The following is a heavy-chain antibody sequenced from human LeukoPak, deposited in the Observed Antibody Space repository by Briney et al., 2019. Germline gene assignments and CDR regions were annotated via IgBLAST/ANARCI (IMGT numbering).Heavy chain of an antibody. CDR1: GFTVSSNY. Sequence: GGSQRLSCAASGFTVSSNYMSWVRQAPGKGLDWVSVIYSGGSTYYADSVKGRFTISRDNSKNTLYLQMNSLRAEDTAVYYCARAVAYSYGFDYWGQGTLVTVSS. CDR2: IYSGGST. J-gene: IGHJ4*02. CDR3: ARAVAYSYGFDY. D-gene: IGHD5-18*01. V-gene: IGHV3-53*01.